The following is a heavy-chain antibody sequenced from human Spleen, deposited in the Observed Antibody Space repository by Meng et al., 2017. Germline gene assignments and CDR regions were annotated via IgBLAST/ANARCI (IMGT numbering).Heavy chain of an antibody. V-gene: IGHV4-31*01. CDR1: GGSISSGGYY. J-gene: IGHJ2*01. D-gene: IGHD3-22*01. CDR2: IYYSGSP. Sequence: HVQLHGSGPGLVKPSQTPSLTCTVSGGSISSGGYYWSLIRQHPGKGLEWIGYIYYSGSPYYTPSLKNLVTISVDTSKNQFSLKLSSVTAADTAVYYCARGYYDSSGYYHYWYFDLWGRGTLVTVSS. CDR3: ARGYYDSSGYYHYWYFDL.